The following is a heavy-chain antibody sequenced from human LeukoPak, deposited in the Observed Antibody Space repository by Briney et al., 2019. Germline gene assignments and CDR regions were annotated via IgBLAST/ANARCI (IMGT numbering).Heavy chain of an antibody. D-gene: IGHD5-18*01. CDR3: AKANTAMGNWRAFDM. CDR2: ISWNSRSI. CDR1: GFTFDDYA. J-gene: IGHJ3*02. Sequence: GGSLRLSCAASGFTFDDYAMHWVRQAPGKGLEWVSGISWNSRSISYADSVKGRFTISRDNAKNSLYLQMNSLRTEDMALYYCAKANTAMGNWRAFDMWGQGTMVTVSS. V-gene: IGHV3-9*03.